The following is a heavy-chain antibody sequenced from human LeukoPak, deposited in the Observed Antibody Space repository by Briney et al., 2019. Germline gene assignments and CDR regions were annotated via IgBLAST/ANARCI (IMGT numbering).Heavy chain of an antibody. D-gene: IGHD1-14*01. CDR3: ATETIGRHYDY. CDR1: GFTFSSCG. CDR2: IGPTGTDR. J-gene: IGHJ4*02. V-gene: IGHV3-21*01. Sequence: SGGSLRLSCAASGFTFSSCGFNWVRQTPGKGLEWVSSIGPTGTDRYYADSVRGRFTISRDNAKNSMYLQMDSLRDEDTAVYYCATETIGRHYDYWGQGTLLTVSS.